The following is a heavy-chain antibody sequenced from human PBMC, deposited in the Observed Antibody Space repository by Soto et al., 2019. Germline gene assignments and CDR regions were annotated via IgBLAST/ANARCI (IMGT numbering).Heavy chain of an antibody. CDR1: GGSISSYY. Sequence: SETLSLTCTVSGGSISSYYWSWIRQPPGKGLEWIGYIYYSGSTNYNPSLKSRVTISVDTSKNQFSLKLSSVTAADTAVYYCARLLTGLYPNFDYWGQGTLVTVSS. D-gene: IGHD1-20*01. J-gene: IGHJ4*02. CDR3: ARLLTGLYPNFDY. V-gene: IGHV4-59*08. CDR2: IYYSGST.